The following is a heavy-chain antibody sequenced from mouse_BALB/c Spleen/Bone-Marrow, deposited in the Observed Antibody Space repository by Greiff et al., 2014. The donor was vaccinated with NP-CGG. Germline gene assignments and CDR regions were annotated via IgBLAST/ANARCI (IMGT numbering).Heavy chain of an antibody. V-gene: IGHV14-3*02. D-gene: IGHD1-1*01. CDR3: ARYYYGSSCSDY. CDR2: IDPANGNT. CDR1: GFNIKDTY. J-gene: IGHJ2*01. Sequence: VQLQQPGAELVKPGASVKLSCTASGFNIKDTYMHWVKQRPEQGLEWIGRIDPANGNTKYDPKFQGKATITADTSSNTAYLQLSSLTSEDTAVYYCARYYYGSSCSDYWGQGTTLTVSS.